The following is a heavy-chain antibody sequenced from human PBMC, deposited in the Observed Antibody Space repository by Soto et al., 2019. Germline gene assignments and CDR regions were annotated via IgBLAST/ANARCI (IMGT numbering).Heavy chain of an antibody. CDR3: AKSHIAVAGPGGY. CDR1: GFTFSSYW. Sequence: PGGSLRLSCAASGFTFSSYWMSWVRQAPGKGLEWVANIKQDGSEKYYVDSVKGRFTISRDNAKNSLYLQMNSLRAEDTALYYCAKSHIAVAGPGGYWGQGTLVTVSS. D-gene: IGHD6-19*01. CDR2: IKQDGSEK. V-gene: IGHV3-7*03. J-gene: IGHJ4*02.